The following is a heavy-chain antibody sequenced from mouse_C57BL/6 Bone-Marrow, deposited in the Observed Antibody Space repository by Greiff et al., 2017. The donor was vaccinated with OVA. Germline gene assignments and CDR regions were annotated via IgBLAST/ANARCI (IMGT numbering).Heavy chain of an antibody. V-gene: IGHV1-19*01. Sequence: VQLHQSGPVLVKPGASVKLSCKASGYTFTDYSMNWVKQSPGKSLEWIGVINPYNGGTSYNQKFKGKATLTVDKSSSTAYMELNSLTSEDSAVYYCARDDYDWFGYWGQGTLVTVSA. CDR1: GYTFTDYS. CDR3: ARDDYDWFGY. CDR2: INPYNGGT. J-gene: IGHJ3*01. D-gene: IGHD2-4*01.